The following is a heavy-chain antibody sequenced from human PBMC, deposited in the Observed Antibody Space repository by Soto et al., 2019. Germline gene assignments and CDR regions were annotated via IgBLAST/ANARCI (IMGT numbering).Heavy chain of an antibody. V-gene: IGHV4-4*02. D-gene: IGHD3-3*01. Sequence: QVQVRESGPGLVKPSGTLSLTCAVSGGSINNNFWSWVRQPPGKGLEWIGEIYQTGSINYNPSLRSRVTISVDKSKNQLSLKVDSVTAADTAFYYCVRGNDNFDFWNNWSLDPWGQGTLVTVSS. CDR2: IYQTGSI. CDR3: VRGNDNFDFWNNWSLDP. J-gene: IGHJ5*02. CDR1: GGSINNNFW.